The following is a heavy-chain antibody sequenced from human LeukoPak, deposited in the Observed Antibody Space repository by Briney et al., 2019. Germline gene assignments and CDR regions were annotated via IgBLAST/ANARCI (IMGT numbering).Heavy chain of an antibody. D-gene: IGHD2-21*02. Sequence: XGSLRLSCAASGFTFSSYSMNWVRQAPGKGLEWVSYISSSSSTIYYADSVKGRFTISRDNAKNSLYLQMNSLRAEDTAVYYCARENRGAYCGGDCYHFDYWGQGTLVTVSS. CDR2: ISSSSSTI. CDR3: ARENRGAYCGGDCYHFDY. J-gene: IGHJ4*02. CDR1: GFTFSSYS. V-gene: IGHV3-48*01.